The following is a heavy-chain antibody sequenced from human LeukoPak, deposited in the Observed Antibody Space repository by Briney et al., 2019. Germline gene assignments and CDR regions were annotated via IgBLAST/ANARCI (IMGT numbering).Heavy chain of an antibody. CDR3: ARLEGRTTVVTRGRLAGFDY. CDR2: IYPGDSDT. J-gene: IGHJ4*02. Sequence: PGESLKISCKGSGYSFSSYWIAWVRQMPGKGLEWMGIIYPGDSDTRYSPSFQGQVTISADKSISTAYLQWSSLKASDTAMYYCARLEGRTTVVTRGRLAGFDYWGQGTLVTVSS. CDR1: GYSFSSYW. D-gene: IGHD4-23*01. V-gene: IGHV5-51*01.